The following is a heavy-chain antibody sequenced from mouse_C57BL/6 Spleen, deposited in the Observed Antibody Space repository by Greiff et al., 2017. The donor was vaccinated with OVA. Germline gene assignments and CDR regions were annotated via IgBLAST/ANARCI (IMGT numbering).Heavy chain of an antibody. CDR1: GFTFSDYG. Sequence: EVHLVESGGGLVKPGGSLKLSCAASGFTFSDYGMHWVRQAPEKGLEWVAYISSGSSTIYYADTVKGRFTISRDNAKNTLFLQMTSLRSEDTAMYYCARPVDIWYFDVWGTGTTVTVSS. CDR3: ARPVDIWYFDV. V-gene: IGHV5-17*01. CDR2: ISSGSSTI. D-gene: IGHD3-3*01. J-gene: IGHJ1*03.